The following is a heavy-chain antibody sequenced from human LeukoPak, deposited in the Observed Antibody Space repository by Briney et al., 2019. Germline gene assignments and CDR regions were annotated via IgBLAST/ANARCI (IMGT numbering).Heavy chain of an antibody. J-gene: IGHJ3*02. Sequence: SETLPLTCTVSGGSISSYYWSWIRQPPGKGLEWIGYIYYSGSTNYNPSLKSRVTISVDTSKNQFSLKLSSVTAADTAVYYCARDPALGDFPRGAFDIWGQGTMVTVSS. CDR3: ARDPALGDFPRGAFDI. V-gene: IGHV4-59*01. D-gene: IGHD3-3*01. CDR1: GGSISSYY. CDR2: IYYSGST.